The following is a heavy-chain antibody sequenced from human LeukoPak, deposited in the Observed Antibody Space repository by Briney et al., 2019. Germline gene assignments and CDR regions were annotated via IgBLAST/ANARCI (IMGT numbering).Heavy chain of an antibody. CDR2: FYSGGST. CDR1: GFTVSSHY. J-gene: IGHJ4*02. CDR3: ANPPTVTSFHY. D-gene: IGHD4-11*01. Sequence: GGSLRLSCAASGFTVSSHYINWVRQAPGKGLEWVSVFYSGGSTFYADSVKGRFTMSRDNSKNTLDLQMNSLRDDDTAVYYCANPPTVTSFHYWGQGTLVTVSS. V-gene: IGHV3-53*01.